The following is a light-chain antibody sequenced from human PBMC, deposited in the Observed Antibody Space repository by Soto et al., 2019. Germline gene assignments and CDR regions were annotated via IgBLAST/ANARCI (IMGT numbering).Light chain of an antibody. J-gene: IGKJ4*01. CDR1: QSVSSY. CDR3: QQRTDWVT. CDR2: EES. V-gene: IGKV3-11*01. Sequence: EILLTQSPATLSLSPGARATLSCRASQSVSSYLAWYQQKPGQDPRLLIYEESNRATGIPARFSGSGSGTDFTLTISSLEPEDFAVYYCQQRTDWVTFGGGTKVDIK.